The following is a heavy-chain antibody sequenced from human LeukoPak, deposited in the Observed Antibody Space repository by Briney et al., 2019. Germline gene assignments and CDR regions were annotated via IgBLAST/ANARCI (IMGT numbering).Heavy chain of an antibody. Sequence: GGSLRLSCAASGFTFSSYAMTWVRQPPGKGLEWVSVISGSGGGTSYADSAKGRFTISRDNSKNMLYLQMNSLRDEDTAVYYCARDRSTRYFDYWGQGTLVTVSS. V-gene: IGHV3-23*01. CDR3: ARDRSTRYFDY. CDR2: ISGSGGGT. J-gene: IGHJ4*02. CDR1: GFTFSSYA. D-gene: IGHD1-1*01.